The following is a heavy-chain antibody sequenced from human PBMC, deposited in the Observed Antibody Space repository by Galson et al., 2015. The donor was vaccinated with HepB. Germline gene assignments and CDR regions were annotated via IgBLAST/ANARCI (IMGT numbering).Heavy chain of an antibody. CDR2: ISSDGGTQ. J-gene: IGHJ4*02. CDR3: VKESGIPQYGAYFDY. CDR1: GFILSNYG. V-gene: IGHV3-30*18. D-gene: IGHD4/OR15-4a*01. Sequence: SLRLSCAASGFILSNYGMQWVRQPPGRGLQWVAVISSDGGTQYYADSVKGRFTISRDTSKNMLHLQMNSLIPEDTAVYYCVKESGIPQYGAYFDYWGQGALVTVSS.